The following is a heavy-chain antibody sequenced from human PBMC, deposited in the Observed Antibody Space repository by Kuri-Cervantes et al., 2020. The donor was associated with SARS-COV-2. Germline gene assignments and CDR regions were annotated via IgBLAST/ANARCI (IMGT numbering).Heavy chain of an antibody. CDR2: ISAYNGNT. J-gene: IGHJ4*02. V-gene: IGHV1-18*01. Sequence: ASVKVSCKASGYTFTSYGISWVRQAPGQGLEWMGWISAYNGNTNYAQKPQGRVTMTTDTSTSTAYMELRSLRSDDTAVYYCARWAPGGYDFWSGPLDYWGQGTLVTVSS. CDR1: GYTFTSYG. CDR3: ARWAPGGYDFWSGPLDY. D-gene: IGHD3-3*01.